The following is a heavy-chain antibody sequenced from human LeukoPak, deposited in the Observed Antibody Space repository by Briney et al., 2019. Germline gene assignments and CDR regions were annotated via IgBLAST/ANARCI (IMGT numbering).Heavy chain of an antibody. CDR2: ISSSGSTI. D-gene: IGHD2-2*01. J-gene: IGHJ6*03. CDR1: GFTFSDYY. CDR3: ARGLVVPAAIWLYYYYMDV. Sequence: KPGGSLRLSCAASGFTFSDYYMSWIRQAPGKGLEWVSYISSSGSTIYYADSVKGRFTISRDNAKNSLYLQMNSLRAEDTAVYYCARGLVVPAAIWLYYYYMDVWGKGTTVTVSS. V-gene: IGHV3-11*04.